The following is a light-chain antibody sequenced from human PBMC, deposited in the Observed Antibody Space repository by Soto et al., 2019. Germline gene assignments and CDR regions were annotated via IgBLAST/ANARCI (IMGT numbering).Light chain of an antibody. V-gene: IGLV2-14*01. CDR2: EVR. CDR3: SSYRSSTTFV. J-gene: IGLJ1*01. Sequence: QSVLTQPASVSGSPGRSITISCNGSSSDVGAYNYVSWYQQYPGKAPKVIIFEVRKRPSGVSNRFSGSKSGDTASLTISGLQADDEADYYCSSYRSSTTFVFGTGTKLTVL. CDR1: SSDVGAYNY.